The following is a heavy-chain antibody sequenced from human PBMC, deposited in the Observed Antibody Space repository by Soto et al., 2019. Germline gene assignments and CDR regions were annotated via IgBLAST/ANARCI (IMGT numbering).Heavy chain of an antibody. J-gene: IGHJ3*02. CDR2: INSDGSST. CDR3: ARVDYGGNSGAFDI. V-gene: IGHV3-74*01. CDR1: GFTFSCCA. Sequence: GGSLRLSCAASGFTFSCCAMSWVRQAPGRGLEWVSRINSDGSSTSYADSVKGRFTISRDNAKNTLYLQMNSLRAEDTAVYYCARVDYGGNSGAFDIWGQGTMVTVSS. D-gene: IGHD4-17*01.